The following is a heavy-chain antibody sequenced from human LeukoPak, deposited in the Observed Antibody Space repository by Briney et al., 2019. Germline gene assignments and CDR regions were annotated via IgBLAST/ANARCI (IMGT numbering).Heavy chain of an antibody. CDR1: GFTFSSYW. J-gene: IGHJ4*02. CDR3: ARGDYFDN. CDR2: IKSDGSIT. Sequence: GGSLRLSCAASGFTFSSYWMHWVRQALGKGLVWVSRIKSDGSITFYADSVRGRFTISRDNAKNTLYLQMSSLRAEDTAVYYCARGDYFDNWGQGTVVTVSS. V-gene: IGHV3-74*01.